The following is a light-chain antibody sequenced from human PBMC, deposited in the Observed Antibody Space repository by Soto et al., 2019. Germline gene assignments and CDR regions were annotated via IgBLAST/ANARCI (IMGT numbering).Light chain of an antibody. CDR3: QQRSNWPRT. Sequence: EIVLTQSPATLSLSPGERATLSCRASQSVSSYLVWYQQKPGQAPRLLIYDASNRATGIPARLSGSGSGTDVSLTISSLEPEDFAVYYCQQRSNWPRTFGPGTKVDIK. CDR1: QSVSSY. CDR2: DAS. J-gene: IGKJ3*01. V-gene: IGKV3-11*01.